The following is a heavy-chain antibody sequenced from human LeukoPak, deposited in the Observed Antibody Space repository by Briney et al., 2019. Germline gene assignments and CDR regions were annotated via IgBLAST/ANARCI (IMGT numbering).Heavy chain of an antibody. V-gene: IGHV4-4*07. CDR1: GGSISGYY. J-gene: IGHJ4*02. CDR3: ARDQGGWLVRTFDY. D-gene: IGHD6-19*01. CDR2: IYTSGST. Sequence: SETLSLTCTVSGGSISGYYWTWIRQPAGKGLEWIGRIYTSGSTNYNPSLKSRVTISVDTSKNQFSLKLSSVTAADTAVYYGARDQGGWLVRTFDYWGQGTLVTVSS.